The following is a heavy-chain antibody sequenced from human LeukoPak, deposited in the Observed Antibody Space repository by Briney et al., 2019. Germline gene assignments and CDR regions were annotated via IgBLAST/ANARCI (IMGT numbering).Heavy chain of an antibody. CDR2: IYHSGST. J-gene: IGHJ5*02. V-gene: IGHV4-39*07. D-gene: IGHD4-17*01. Sequence: SETLSLTCTVSGGSISSSSYYWGWIRQPPGKGLELIGSIYHSGSTYYNPSLKSRVTISVDTSKNQFSLKLSSVTAADTAVYYCARGGGDYGDYGKFDPWGQGTLVTVSS. CDR3: ARGGGDYGDYGKFDP. CDR1: GGSISSSSYY.